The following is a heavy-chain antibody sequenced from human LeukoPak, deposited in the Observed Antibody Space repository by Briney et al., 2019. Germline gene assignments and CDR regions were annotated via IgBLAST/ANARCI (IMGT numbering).Heavy chain of an antibody. D-gene: IGHD4-17*01. CDR3: ARDLGYGDFYFDY. CDR1: GFTFSSYA. CDR2: ISGSGGST. J-gene: IGHJ4*02. V-gene: IGHV3-23*01. Sequence: SGGSLRLSCAASGFTFSSYAMSWVRQAPGKGLEWVSAISGSGGSTYYADSVKGRFTISRDNSKNTLYLQMNSLRAEDTAVYYCARDLGYGDFYFDYWGQGTLVTVSS.